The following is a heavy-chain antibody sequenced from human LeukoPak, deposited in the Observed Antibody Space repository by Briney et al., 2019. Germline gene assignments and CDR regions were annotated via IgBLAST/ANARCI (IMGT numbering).Heavy chain of an antibody. Sequence: GGSLRLSCAASGFTFSSYSMNWVRQAPGKGLEWVSSISSSSSYIYYADSVKGRFTISRDNAKNSLYLQMNSLRAEDTAVYYCAKVRKRELPDYWGQGTLVTVSS. V-gene: IGHV3-21*04. D-gene: IGHD1-26*01. CDR1: GFTFSSYS. CDR2: ISSSSSYI. J-gene: IGHJ4*02. CDR3: AKVRKRELPDY.